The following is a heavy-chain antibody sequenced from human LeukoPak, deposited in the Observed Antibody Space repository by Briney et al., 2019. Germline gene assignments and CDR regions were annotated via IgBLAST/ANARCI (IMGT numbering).Heavy chain of an antibody. Sequence: SETLSLTCNVSDGASSRYYWSWIRQSPGKGLEWIGYIYSTGSTNYNPSLKSRVTLSVDTSKNQFSLKLNSVTAADTAVYYCARDYGGYNFYFDLWGRGTLVTVSS. CDR1: DGASSRYY. J-gene: IGHJ2*01. D-gene: IGHD4-23*01. CDR2: IYSTGST. CDR3: ARDYGGYNFYFDL. V-gene: IGHV4-4*08.